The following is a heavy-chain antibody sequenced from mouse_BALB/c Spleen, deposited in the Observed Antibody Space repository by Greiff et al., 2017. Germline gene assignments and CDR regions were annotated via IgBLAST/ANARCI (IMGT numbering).Heavy chain of an antibody. D-gene: IGHD2-14*01. V-gene: IGHV5-9-3*01. CDR1: GFTFSSYA. J-gene: IGHJ4*01. CDR2: ISSGGSYT. CDR3: ARFYYRYDEGYAMDY. Sequence: EVQRVESGGGLVKPGGSLKLSCAASGFTFSSYAMSWVRQTPEKRLEWVATISSGGSYTYYPDSVKGRFTISRDNAKNTLYLQMSSLRSEDTAMYYCARFYYRYDEGYAMDYWGQGTSVTVSS.